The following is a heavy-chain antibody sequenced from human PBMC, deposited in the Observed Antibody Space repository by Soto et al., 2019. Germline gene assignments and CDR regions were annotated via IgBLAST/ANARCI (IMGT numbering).Heavy chain of an antibody. CDR1: GGSFSGYY. V-gene: IGHV4-34*01. J-gene: IGHJ6*02. CDR3: ARGQGRKVAARYYYYGMDV. D-gene: IGHD6-13*01. Sequence: QVQLQQWGAGLLKPSETLSLTCAVYGGSFSGYYWSWIRQPPGKGLEWIGEINHSGSTNYNPSLKSRVTISVDTSKNPFSLKLSSVTAADTAVYYCARGQGRKVAARYYYYGMDVWGQGTTVTVSS. CDR2: INHSGST.